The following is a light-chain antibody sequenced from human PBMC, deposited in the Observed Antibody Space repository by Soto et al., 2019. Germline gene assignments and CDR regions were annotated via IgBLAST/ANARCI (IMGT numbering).Light chain of an antibody. V-gene: IGKV1-5*01. CDR2: DAS. CDR3: QQYDSFSA. Sequence: DIQMTQSPSTLSASVGDRVTITCRASQNINDWLAWYQQKPGKAPELLIYDASTLESGVPSRFSGSGSGTEFTLSISSLQPDYFATYYCQQYDSFSAFGQGTKVEIK. CDR1: QNINDW. J-gene: IGKJ1*01.